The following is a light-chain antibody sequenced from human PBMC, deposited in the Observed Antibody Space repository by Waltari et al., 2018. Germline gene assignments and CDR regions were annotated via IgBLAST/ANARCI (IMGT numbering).Light chain of an antibody. Sequence: QSVLTQAPSASGTPGQRVTISCSGSSSNIGGTTLVYWYQQLPGTAPRLLIDRNTKRPSGVPDRFSGSKSGKSASLAISGLRSEDEADYYCAAWDDSLSTLLFGGGTKLTVL. CDR2: RNT. CDR1: SSNIGGTTL. CDR3: AAWDDSLSTLL. J-gene: IGLJ2*01. V-gene: IGLV1-47*01.